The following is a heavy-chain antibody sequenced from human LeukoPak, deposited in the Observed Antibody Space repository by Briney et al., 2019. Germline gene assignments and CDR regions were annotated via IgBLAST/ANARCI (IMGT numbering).Heavy chain of an antibody. D-gene: IGHD4-17*01. CDR3: TTDFLKYGATFDY. CDR2: IKKTTDGATT. Sequence: GGSLRLSCAASGFTFNHAWMNWVRQAPGKGLEWVGRIKKTTDGATTDYAAPVKDRFTISRDESKDTLFLQMNSLKTEDTAVYYCTTDFLKYGATFDYWGQGSLVTVSS. V-gene: IGHV3-15*01. CDR1: GFTFNHAW. J-gene: IGHJ4*02.